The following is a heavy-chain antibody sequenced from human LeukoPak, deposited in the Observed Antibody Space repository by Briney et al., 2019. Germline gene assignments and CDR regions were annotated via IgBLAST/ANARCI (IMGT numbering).Heavy chain of an antibody. CDR2: IHYSGSS. D-gene: IGHD3-10*01. Sequence: SETLSLTCTVSGGSISSDNYYWSWIRQPLGKGLEWIGYIHYSGSSYYNPSLKSRVSMSVDTSKNQFSLNLTSVTAAETAVYYCARTSYDSGSSHFDYWGQGTLVTVSS. CDR3: ARTSYDSGSSHFDY. CDR1: GGSISSDNYY. V-gene: IGHV4-30-4*01. J-gene: IGHJ4*02.